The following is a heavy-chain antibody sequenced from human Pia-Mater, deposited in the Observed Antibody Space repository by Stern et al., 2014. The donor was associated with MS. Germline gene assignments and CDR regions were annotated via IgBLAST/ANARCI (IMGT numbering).Heavy chain of an antibody. D-gene: IGHD3-3*01. J-gene: IGHJ6*02. CDR3: ARDQRGITIFGVVTDYYYLGMDV. Sequence: QVQLGQSGAEVKKPGASVKVSCKTSGYIFTGYYIHWVRQAPGLGLEWMAWINPNTGGTKYAQKFQGRVTMSRYTSISTAYVELSSLTSDDTAVYYCARDQRGITIFGVVTDYYYLGMDVWGQGTTVTVSS. V-gene: IGHV1-2*02. CDR2: INPNTGGT. CDR1: GYIFTGYY.